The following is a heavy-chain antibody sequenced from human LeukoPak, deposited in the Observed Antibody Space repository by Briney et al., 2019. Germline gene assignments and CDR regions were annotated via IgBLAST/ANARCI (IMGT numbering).Heavy chain of an antibody. CDR2: ISAYNGNT. CDR3: ARERAVVYGMDV. D-gene: IGHD6-19*01. V-gene: IGHV1-18*01. J-gene: IGHJ6*02. CDR1: GYTFISYG. Sequence: ASVKVSCKASGYTFISYGISWVRQAPGKGREGMGWISAYNGNTNYAQKLQGRVTMTTETSTSTAYMELWILRSEDTAVYYCARERAVVYGMDVWGQGTTVIVSS.